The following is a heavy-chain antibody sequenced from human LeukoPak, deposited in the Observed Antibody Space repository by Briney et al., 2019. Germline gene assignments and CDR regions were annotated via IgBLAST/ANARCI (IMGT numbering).Heavy chain of an antibody. Sequence: GASVKVSCKASGYTFTYYYMRWVRQAPGQGLEWMGWINPNSGGTNYAQKFQGRVTMTRDTSISTAYMELSRLRSDDTAVYYCAREGPIVGATHLVDYWGQGTLVTVSS. CDR1: GYTFTYYY. V-gene: IGHV1-2*02. J-gene: IGHJ4*02. CDR2: INPNSGGT. D-gene: IGHD1-26*01. CDR3: AREGPIVGATHLVDY.